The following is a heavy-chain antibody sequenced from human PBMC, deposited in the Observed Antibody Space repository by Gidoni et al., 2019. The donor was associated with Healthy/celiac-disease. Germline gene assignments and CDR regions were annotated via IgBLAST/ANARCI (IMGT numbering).Heavy chain of an antibody. D-gene: IGHD3-22*01. V-gene: IGHV3-21*01. J-gene: IGHJ6*02. Sequence: EVQLVESGGGLVQPGGSLRLSCAASGFTFSSYSMNWVRQAPGKGLEWVSSISSSSSYIYYADSVKGRFTISRDNAKNSLYLQMNSLRAEDTAVYYCARGVGYYYDSSGYYSGVGYYYGMDVWGQGTTVTVSS. CDR1: GFTFSSYS. CDR3: ARGVGYYYDSSGYYSGVGYYYGMDV. CDR2: ISSSSSYI.